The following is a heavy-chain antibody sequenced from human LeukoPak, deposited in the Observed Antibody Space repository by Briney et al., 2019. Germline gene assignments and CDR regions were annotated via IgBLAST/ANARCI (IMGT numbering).Heavy chain of an antibody. Sequence: SETLSLTCTVSGGSISSSSYYWGWIRQPPGKGLEWIGEINHSGSTNYNPSLKSRVTISVDTSKNQFSLKLSSVTAADTAVYYCARQGLAATNSWFDPWGQGTLVTVSS. V-gene: IGHV4-39*01. J-gene: IGHJ5*02. CDR3: ARQGLAATNSWFDP. CDR2: INHSGST. CDR1: GGSISSSSYY. D-gene: IGHD6-19*01.